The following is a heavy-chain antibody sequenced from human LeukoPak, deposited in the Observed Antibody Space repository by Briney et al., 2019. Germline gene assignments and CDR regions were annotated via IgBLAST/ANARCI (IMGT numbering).Heavy chain of an antibody. CDR1: GGSVSSGSYY. CDR3: ARDPSAYFNY. CDR2: IYYSGST. Sequence: PSETLSLTCTVSGGSVSSGSYYWSWIRQPPGKGLEWIGYIYYSGSTNYNPSLKSRVTISVDTSKNQFSLKLSSVTAADTAVYYCARDPSAYFNYWGQATLVTVSS. V-gene: IGHV4-61*01. J-gene: IGHJ4*02. D-gene: IGHD3-16*01.